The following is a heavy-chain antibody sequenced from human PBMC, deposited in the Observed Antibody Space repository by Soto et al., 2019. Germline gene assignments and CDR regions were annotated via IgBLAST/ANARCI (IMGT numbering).Heavy chain of an antibody. CDR3: ASGLSAAGIHHGY. J-gene: IGHJ4*02. CDR2: IYHSGST. Sequence: PSETLSLTCAVSGGSISSSNWWSWVRQPPGKGLEWIGEIYHSGSTNYNPSLKSRVTISVDKSKNQFSLKLSSVTAADTAVYYCASGLSAAGIHHGYWGQGTLVTVSS. V-gene: IGHV4-4*02. D-gene: IGHD6-13*01. CDR1: GGSISSSNW.